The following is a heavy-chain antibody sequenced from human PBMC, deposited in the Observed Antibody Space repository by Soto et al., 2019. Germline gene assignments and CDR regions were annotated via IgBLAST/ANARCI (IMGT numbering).Heavy chain of an antibody. CDR1: GDSISSYS. Sequence: SETLSLTCTVSGDSISSYSWSWIRQPPGKGLEWIAYFHNSGSTKYNPSPKSRITISIDTSKNQISLNLSSVTAADTAVYYCAGTSISGYDYWGQGILVTVSS. J-gene: IGHJ4*02. D-gene: IGHD3-9*01. V-gene: IGHV4-59*08. CDR3: AGTSISGYDY. CDR2: FHNSGST.